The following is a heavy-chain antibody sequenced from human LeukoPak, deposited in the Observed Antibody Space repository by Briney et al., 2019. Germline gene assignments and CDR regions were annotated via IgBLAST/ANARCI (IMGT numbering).Heavy chain of an antibody. J-gene: IGHJ4*02. D-gene: IGHD3-10*01. CDR2: FSGSGGST. CDR1: GFTFSSYA. CDR3: AKGSHPFRWFGEFNVKLPRPIRHYYFDS. V-gene: IGHV3-23*01. Sequence: GGSLRLSCAASGFTFSSYAMSWVRQAPGKGLECNAGFSGSGGSTYYADSVKGGFTTYRDNSKNTLYLQMNSLRAEDTAVYYCAKGSHPFRWFGEFNVKLPRPIRHYYFDSWGQGTLVTVSS.